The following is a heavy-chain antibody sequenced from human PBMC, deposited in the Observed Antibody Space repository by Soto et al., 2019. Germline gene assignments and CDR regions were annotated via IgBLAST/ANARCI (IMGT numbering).Heavy chain of an antibody. CDR2: IYWDDDK. CDR1: GFSLSTSGMG. J-gene: IGHJ5*02. CDR3: AHRRAYCTGGSCYSIWFDP. V-gene: IGHV2-5*02. D-gene: IGHD2-15*01. Sequence: QITLKESGPTVVKPTQTLTLTCTFSGFSLSTSGMGVGWIRQPPGKALEWLALIYWDDDKRYSPSLKSRLTITKDTXXNXVXXTMTNMDPVDTATYYCAHRRAYCTGGSCYSIWFDPWGQGTLVTVSS.